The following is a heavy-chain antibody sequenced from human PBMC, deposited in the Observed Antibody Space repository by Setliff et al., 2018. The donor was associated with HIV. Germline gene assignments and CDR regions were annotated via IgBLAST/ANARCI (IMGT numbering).Heavy chain of an antibody. CDR3: AKEAIYVGYVDY. J-gene: IGHJ4*02. D-gene: IGHD3-16*01. Sequence: PGGSLRLSCAASGFIFSTFPMHWVRQAPGKGLEWVAVMSGDANSQYYADSVKGRFTISRDNSKNTLYLQMNSLRAEDTAVYYCAKEAIYVGYVDYWGQGTLVTVSS. CDR2: MSGDANSQ. CDR1: GFIFSTFP. V-gene: IGHV3-30*07.